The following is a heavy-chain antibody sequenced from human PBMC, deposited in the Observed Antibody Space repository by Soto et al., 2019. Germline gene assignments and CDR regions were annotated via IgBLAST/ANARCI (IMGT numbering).Heavy chain of an antibody. D-gene: IGHD2-15*01. CDR2: IYHSGST. CDR3: ARGRVVVVADTDAFDI. Sequence: SETLSLTCAFSGGSISSGGYSWSWIRQPPGKGLEWIGYIYHSGSTYYNPSLKSRVTISVDTSKNQFSLKLSSVTAADTAVYYCARGRVVVVADTDAFDIWGQGTMVT. J-gene: IGHJ3*02. V-gene: IGHV4-30-2*01. CDR1: GGSISSGGYS.